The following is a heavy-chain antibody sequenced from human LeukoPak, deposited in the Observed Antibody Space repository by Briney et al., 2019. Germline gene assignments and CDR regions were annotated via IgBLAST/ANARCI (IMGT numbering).Heavy chain of an antibody. Sequence: SETLSLTCTVSGGSISSSSYYWGWIRQPPGKGLEWIGSIYYSGSTYYNPSLKSRVTISVDTSKNQFSLKLSSVTAADTVVYYCAIASSGWYFPLDYWGQGTLVTVSS. CDR2: IYYSGST. CDR3: AIASSGWYFPLDY. CDR1: GGSISSSSYY. D-gene: IGHD6-19*01. V-gene: IGHV4-39*01. J-gene: IGHJ4*02.